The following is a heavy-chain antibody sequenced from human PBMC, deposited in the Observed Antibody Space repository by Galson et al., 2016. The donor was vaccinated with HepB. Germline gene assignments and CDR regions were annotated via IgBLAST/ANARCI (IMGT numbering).Heavy chain of an antibody. Sequence: SGAEVKKPGASLRISCKGSGYSFTSYWISWVRQMPGKGLEWVGRIDPSDSYSNYSPSFQGHVTISDDKSISTAYLQWSSLRASDTAMYYCARHGPMSSRYFDYWGQGTLVTVSS. D-gene: IGHD6-13*01. CDR2: IDPSDSYS. J-gene: IGHJ4*02. CDR3: ARHGPMSSRYFDY. V-gene: IGHV5-10-1*01. CDR1: GYSFTSYW.